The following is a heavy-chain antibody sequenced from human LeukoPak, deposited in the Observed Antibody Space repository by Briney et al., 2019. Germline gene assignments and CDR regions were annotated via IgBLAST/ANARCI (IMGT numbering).Heavy chain of an antibody. CDR1: GYTFTSYA. CDR3: ARNFRWGYNPGDAFDI. CDR2: INTNTGNP. V-gene: IGHV7-4-1*02. Sequence: GASVKVSCKASGYTFTSYAMNWVRQAPGQGLEWMGWINTNTGNPTYAQGFTGRFVFSLDTSVSTAYLQISSLKAEDTAVYYCARNFRWGYNPGDAFDIWGQGTMVTVSS. J-gene: IGHJ3*02. D-gene: IGHD5-24*01.